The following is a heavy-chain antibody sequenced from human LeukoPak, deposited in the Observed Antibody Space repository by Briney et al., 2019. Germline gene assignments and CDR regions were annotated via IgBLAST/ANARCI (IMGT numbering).Heavy chain of an antibody. V-gene: IGHV3-7*02. D-gene: IGHD6-13*01. CDR1: GFIFSSYW. Sequence: GGSLRLSCAASGFIFSSYWMSWVRQAPGKGLEWVANIKQDGSEEVYVDSVKGRFTISRDTAKNTVSLQMNSLRAEDTAVYYCARPYSYSSHAVDYWGQGTLVTVSS. J-gene: IGHJ4*02. CDR3: ARPYSYSSHAVDY. CDR2: IKQDGSEE.